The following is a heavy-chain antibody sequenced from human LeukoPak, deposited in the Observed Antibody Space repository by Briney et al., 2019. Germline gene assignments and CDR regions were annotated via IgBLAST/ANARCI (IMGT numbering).Heavy chain of an antibody. V-gene: IGHV3-7*01. J-gene: IGHJ2*01. D-gene: IGHD3-22*01. Sequence: GGSLRLSCAASGFTFSNYWMSWVRQAPGKGLEWVANINQDGSEIYYVDSVKGRFTIARDNAKNSLYLQINILKAEETAVYYCARDQGSMIVVRPTNWYFDLWGRGTMVTVSS. CDR2: INQDGSEI. CDR3: ARDQGSMIVVRPTNWYFDL. CDR1: GFTFSNYW.